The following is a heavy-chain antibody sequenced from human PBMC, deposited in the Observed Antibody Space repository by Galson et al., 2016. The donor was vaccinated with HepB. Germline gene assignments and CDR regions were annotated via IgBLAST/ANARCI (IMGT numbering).Heavy chain of an antibody. Sequence: SVKVSCKASGYTFTSYYMHWVRQAPGQGLEWMGTINPRGGSTGYAQKFQGRVTMTRDTPTSTVYMELNSLRSEDTAMYYCAREPGDGYNLPYDYWGQGTLVTVSP. CDR3: AREPGDGYNLPYDY. CDR1: GYTFTSYY. D-gene: IGHD5-24*01. J-gene: IGHJ4*02. CDR2: INPRGGST. V-gene: IGHV1-46*01.